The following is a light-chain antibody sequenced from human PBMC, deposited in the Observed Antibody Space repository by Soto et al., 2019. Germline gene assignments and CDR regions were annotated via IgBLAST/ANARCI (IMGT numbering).Light chain of an antibody. J-gene: IGKJ5*01. CDR2: AAS. CDR1: QGISTY. CDR3: QQLLSYPVT. V-gene: IGKV1-9*01. Sequence: DIQLTQSRSFLSSSVGERVSNTFRASQGISTYLAWYQQKPGKAPKLLIYAASTLQSGVPLSFSGSGSGTSFTLTISSLQPEDFATYYCQQLLSYPVTFGQGTRLEIK.